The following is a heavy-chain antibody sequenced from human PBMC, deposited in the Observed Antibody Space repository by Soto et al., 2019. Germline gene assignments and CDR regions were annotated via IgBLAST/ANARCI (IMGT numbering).Heavy chain of an antibody. V-gene: IGHV3-30*03. CDR2: ISHAGTWK. J-gene: IGHJ4*02. CDR3: ARGSEFSLVPAGK. D-gene: IGHD6-6*01. CDR1: GFILRTYG. Sequence: QVNLVESGGGVVQPGRSLRLSCAASGFILRTYGMHWVRQSPGKGLEWVADISHAGTWKHHADSVKGRFTISRDNCKNTLFLEMNPLRPDDTGIVHCARGSEFSLVPAGKRGQGTQVIVSS.